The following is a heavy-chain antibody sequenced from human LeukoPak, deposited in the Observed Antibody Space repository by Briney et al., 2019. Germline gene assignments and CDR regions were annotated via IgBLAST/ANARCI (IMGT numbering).Heavy chain of an antibody. CDR1: GFTFSSYS. J-gene: IGHJ4*02. CDR3: ARFMTKPRAFDY. CDR2: ISSSSSYI. V-gene: IGHV3-21*01. Sequence: KSGGSLRLSCAASGFTFSSYSMNWVRQAPGKGLEWVSSISSSSSYIYYADSVEGRFTISRDNAKNSLYLQMNSLRAEDTAVYYCARFMTKPRAFDYWGQGTLVTVSS. D-gene: IGHD1-14*01.